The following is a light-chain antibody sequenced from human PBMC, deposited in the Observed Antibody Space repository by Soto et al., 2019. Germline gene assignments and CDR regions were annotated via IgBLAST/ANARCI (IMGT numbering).Light chain of an antibody. Sequence: EFVLTQSPATLSLSPGERATLSCRASQSVSSYLAWYQQKPGQAPRLLIYDASNRATGIPARFSGTGSGTDFTLTISSLEPEDFAVYYCQQRSNWPRTFGPGTKVDNK. J-gene: IGKJ3*01. CDR2: DAS. CDR1: QSVSSY. V-gene: IGKV3-11*01. CDR3: QQRSNWPRT.